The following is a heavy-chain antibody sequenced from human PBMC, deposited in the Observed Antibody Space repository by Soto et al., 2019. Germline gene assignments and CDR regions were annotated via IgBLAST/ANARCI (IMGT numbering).Heavy chain of an antibody. V-gene: IGHV1-46*01. J-gene: IGHJ5*02. CDR1: GYTFTSYY. CDR2: IDPSGGGT. D-gene: IGHD2-15*01. Sequence: ASVKVSCKASGYTFTSYYMHWVRQAPGQELEWMGIIDPSGGGTSYAQKFQGRLTMTRDTSTSTVYMELSSLRSEDTAVYYCARDRVDCSGGNCWRSVEDTWGQGTLVTVSS. CDR3: ARDRVDCSGGNCWRSVEDT.